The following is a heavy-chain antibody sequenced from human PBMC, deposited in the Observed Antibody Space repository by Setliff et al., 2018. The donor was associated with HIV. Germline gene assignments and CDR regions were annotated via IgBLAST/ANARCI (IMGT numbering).Heavy chain of an antibody. Sequence: KPSETLSLTCTVSGASISSSSYYWGWIRQPPGKGLEWIGDIYYSGTTYYNPSLKSRVTISVDTSKNQFSLKLNSVTATDTAVYYCARHPEQWLAHFDYWGQGTLVTVSS. J-gene: IGHJ4*02. V-gene: IGHV4-39*01. CDR1: GASISSSSYY. D-gene: IGHD6-19*01. CDR2: IYYSGTT. CDR3: ARHPEQWLAHFDY.